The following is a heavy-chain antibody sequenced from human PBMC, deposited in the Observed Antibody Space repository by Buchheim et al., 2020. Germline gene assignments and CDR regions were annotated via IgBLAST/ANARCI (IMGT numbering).Heavy chain of an antibody. CDR1: GYTFTTYG. CDR2: ISAHNGNT. D-gene: IGHD3-3*01. J-gene: IGHJ4*02. CDR3: ARTLSYYDFWSGPPHFDY. V-gene: IGHV1-18*04. Sequence: QVQLVQSGAEVKKPGASVKVSCKASGYTFTTYGISWVRQAPGQGLEWMGWISAHNGNTNYAQKVQGRVTMTKDTSTSTAYMEVRSLRSDDTAVYYCARTLSYYDFWSGPPHFDYWGQGTL.